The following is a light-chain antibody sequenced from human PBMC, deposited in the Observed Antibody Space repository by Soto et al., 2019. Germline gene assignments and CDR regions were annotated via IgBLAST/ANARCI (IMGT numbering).Light chain of an antibody. CDR2: LGY. J-gene: IGKJ1*01. Sequence: DLVLTQSPLSLPVSPGEPASISCRSSQSLLKSNGYNCLEWSLQKPGKSPQLLIYLGYNRASGGPDRFRGSGSVTYFTLKVSRVEAEDVGVYYGMQSLQTPLTFGQGTKVEIK. V-gene: IGKV2-28*01. CDR1: QSLLKSNGYNC. CDR3: MQSLQTPLT.